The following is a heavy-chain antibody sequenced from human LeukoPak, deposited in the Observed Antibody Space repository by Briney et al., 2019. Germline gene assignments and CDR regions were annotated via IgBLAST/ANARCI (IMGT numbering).Heavy chain of an antibody. Sequence: GGSLRVSCSASGFTFSGYAMHWDRQAPGKGLDYVSGISTNGGRTYYADSVKGRFTISRDNSKDTLYLQMSSLRADDTAVYYCEKVGYIYGLEDYFHHWGQGALLTVSS. CDR2: ISTNGGRT. V-gene: IGHV3-64D*06. CDR3: EKVGYIYGLEDYFHH. D-gene: IGHD5-18*01. CDR1: GFTFSGYA. J-gene: IGHJ4*02.